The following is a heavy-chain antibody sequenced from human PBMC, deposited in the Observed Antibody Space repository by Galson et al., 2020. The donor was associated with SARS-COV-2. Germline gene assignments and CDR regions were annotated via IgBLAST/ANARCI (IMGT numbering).Heavy chain of an antibody. Sequence: ETSETLSLTCTVSGGSISSSNYFWGWFRQPPGKGLEWLGSIYYSGNTYYNPSLKSRVTLSVDTSKNHFSLKLNSVTAADTAVYYCATVLWFGEAGRWFDPWGQGTLVTVSS. CDR2: IYYSGNT. D-gene: IGHD3-10*01. CDR1: GGSISSSNYF. J-gene: IGHJ5*02. CDR3: ATVLWFGEAGRWFDP. V-gene: IGHV4-39*02.